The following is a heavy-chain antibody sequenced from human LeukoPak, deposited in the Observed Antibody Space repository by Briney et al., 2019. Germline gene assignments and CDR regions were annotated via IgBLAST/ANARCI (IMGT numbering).Heavy chain of an antibody. J-gene: IGHJ6*02. D-gene: IGHD3-10*01. CDR2: INPNSGGT. CDR3: ARATYYYGSGSYYNPPMGYYYYGMDV. CDR1: GYTFTGYY. Sequence: ASVKVSCKASGYTFTGYYMHWVRQAPGQGLEWMGWINPNSGGTNYAQKFQGWVTMTRDTSISTAYMELSRLRSDDTAVYYCARATYYYGSGSYYNPPMGYYYYGMDVWGQGTTVTVSS. V-gene: IGHV1-2*04.